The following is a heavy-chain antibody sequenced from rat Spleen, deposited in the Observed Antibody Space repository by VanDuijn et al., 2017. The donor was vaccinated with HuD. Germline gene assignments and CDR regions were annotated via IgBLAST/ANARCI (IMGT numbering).Heavy chain of an antibody. CDR1: GFSLTDYS. CDR2: IWTGGTT. Sequence: EVQLKESGPGLVQPSQTLSLTCTVSGFSLTDYSVHWVRQPPGKGLEWMGVIWTGGTTDYSSALKSRLSISRDTSKSQVFLKMNSLQTEDTAIYYCTRAPGKGYVMDAWGQGTAVTVSS. D-gene: IGHD5-1*01. V-gene: IGHV2S63*01. CDR3: TRAPGKGYVMDA. J-gene: IGHJ4*01.